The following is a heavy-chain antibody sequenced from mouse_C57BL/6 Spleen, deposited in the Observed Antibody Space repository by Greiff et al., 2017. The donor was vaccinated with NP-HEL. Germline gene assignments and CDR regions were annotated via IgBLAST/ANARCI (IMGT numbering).Heavy chain of an antibody. Sequence: ESGPGLVKPSQSLSLTCSVTGYSITSGYYWTWILQFPGNKLAWMGYISYDGSNNYKPTLKNRIPITRDTSKNQFFLKLNSVTTEDTATYYCARGFTTDDWGQGTTLTVSS. CDR1: GYSITSGYY. CDR2: ISYDGSN. D-gene: IGHD1-1*01. J-gene: IGHJ2*01. V-gene: IGHV3-6*01. CDR3: ARGFTTDD.